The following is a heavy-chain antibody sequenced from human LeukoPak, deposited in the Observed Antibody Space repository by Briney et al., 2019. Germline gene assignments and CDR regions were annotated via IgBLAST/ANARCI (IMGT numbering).Heavy chain of an antibody. CDR2: IYYSGST. CDR3: ARDPPYYDFWSGFDL. D-gene: IGHD3-3*01. J-gene: IGHJ2*01. Sequence: SETLSLTCTVSGGSISSGDYYWSWIRQPPGKGLEWIGYIYYSGSTYYNPSLKSRVTISVDTSKNQFSLKLSSVTAADTAVYCCARDPPYYDFWSGFDLWGRGTLVTVSS. CDR1: GGSISSGDYY. V-gene: IGHV4-30-4*08.